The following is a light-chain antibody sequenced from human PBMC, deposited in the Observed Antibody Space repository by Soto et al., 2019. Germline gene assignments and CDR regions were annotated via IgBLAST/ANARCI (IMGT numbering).Light chain of an antibody. CDR3: QQYSSYPET. Sequence: DIQMTQSPATLSASVGDRVTITCRASQSISSWLAWYQQKPGKAPNLLIYEASRLVSAVPSRFSGSASGTEFTLTINSLHPDECATYLCQQYSSYPETFGQGTKVEIK. CDR2: EAS. CDR1: QSISSW. J-gene: IGKJ1*01. V-gene: IGKV1-5*03.